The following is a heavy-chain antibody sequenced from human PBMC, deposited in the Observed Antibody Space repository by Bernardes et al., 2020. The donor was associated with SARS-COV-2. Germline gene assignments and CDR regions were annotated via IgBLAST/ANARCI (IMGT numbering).Heavy chain of an antibody. CDR1: GGSISSYY. Sequence: ETLSLTCTVSGGSISSYYWSWIRQPPGKGLEWIGYIYYSGSTNYNPSLKSRVTISVDTSKNQFSLKLSSVTAADTAVYYCARAYSYGYRYFDYWGQGTLVTVSS. CDR2: IYYSGST. V-gene: IGHV4-59*01. D-gene: IGHD5-18*01. CDR3: ARAYSYGYRYFDY. J-gene: IGHJ4*02.